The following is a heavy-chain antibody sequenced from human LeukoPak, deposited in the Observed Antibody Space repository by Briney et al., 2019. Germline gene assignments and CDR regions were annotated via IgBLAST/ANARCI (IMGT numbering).Heavy chain of an antibody. V-gene: IGHV3-30*04. CDR1: GFTSSSYA. CDR3: ARGIAAAGRGYSYYYMDV. CDR2: ISYDGSNK. Sequence: PGGSLRLSCAASGFTSSSYAMHWVRQAPGKGLEWVAVISYDGSNKYYADSVKGRFTISRDNSKNTLYLQMNSLRAEDTAVYYCARGIAAAGRGYSYYYMDVWGKGTTVTVSS. D-gene: IGHD6-13*01. J-gene: IGHJ6*03.